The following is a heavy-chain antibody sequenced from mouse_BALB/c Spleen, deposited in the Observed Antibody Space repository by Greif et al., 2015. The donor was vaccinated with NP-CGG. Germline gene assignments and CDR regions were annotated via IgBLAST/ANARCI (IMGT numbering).Heavy chain of an antibody. Sequence: SGAELVKPGASVKLSCKASGYTFTSYWMHWVKQRPGQGLEWIGEINPSNGRTNYNEKFKSKATLTVDKSSSTAYMQLSSLTSEDSAVYYCARRGGNYPFAYWGQGTLVTVSA. J-gene: IGHJ3*01. V-gene: IGHV1S81*02. CDR3: ARRGGNYPFAY. CDR2: INPSNGRT. D-gene: IGHD2-1*01. CDR1: GYTFTSYW.